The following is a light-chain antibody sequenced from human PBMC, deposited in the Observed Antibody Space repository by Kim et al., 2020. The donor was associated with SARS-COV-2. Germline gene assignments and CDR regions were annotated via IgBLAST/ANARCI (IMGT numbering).Light chain of an antibody. CDR2: GKN. CDR3: SSRDSNDNVI. V-gene: IGLV3-19*01. J-gene: IGLJ2*01. CDR1: SLRSYY. Sequence: SSELTQDPAVSVALGQTVRITCQGDSLRSYYATWYQQKPGQAPILVIYGKNNRPSGIPDRFSGSSSGNTASLTLTGTQAGDEADYYCSSRDSNDNVIFGG.